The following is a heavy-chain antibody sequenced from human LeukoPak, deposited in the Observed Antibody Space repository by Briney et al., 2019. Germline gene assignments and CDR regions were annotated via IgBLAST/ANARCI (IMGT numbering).Heavy chain of an antibody. J-gene: IGHJ4*02. CDR3: AKEVLKEFSPTYYFDY. CDR2: IRYDGSNK. Sequence: PGGSLRLSCAASGFTFSSYGMHWVRQAPGKGLEWVAFIRYDGSNKYYADSVKGRFTISRDNSKNTLYLQMNSLRAEATAVYYCAKEVLKEFSPTYYFDYWGQGTLVTVSS. D-gene: IGHD3-16*02. CDR1: GFTFSSYG. V-gene: IGHV3-30*02.